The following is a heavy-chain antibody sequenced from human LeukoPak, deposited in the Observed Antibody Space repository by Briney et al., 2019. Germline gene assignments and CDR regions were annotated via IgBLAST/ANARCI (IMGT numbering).Heavy chain of an antibody. CDR1: GFTFSSYW. CDR2: INSDGSIT. Sequence: PGGSLRLSCAASGFTFSSYWMHWVPQAPGKGLLWVSRINSDGSITSYADSVKGRFTISRNNAPNTLYLQRNSLRADATAVYYCARDEGTVPPGHDYWGQGPVVTVSS. D-gene: IGHD4-17*01. V-gene: IGHV3-74*01. J-gene: IGHJ4*02. CDR3: ARDEGTVPPGHDY.